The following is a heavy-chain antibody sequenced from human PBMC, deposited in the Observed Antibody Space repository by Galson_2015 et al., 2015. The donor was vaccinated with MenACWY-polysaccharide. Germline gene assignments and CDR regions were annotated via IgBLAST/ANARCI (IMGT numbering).Heavy chain of an antibody. CDR1: RFTFSDYG. CDR2: IWDDGSRK. CDR3: ARVGRDQSVSYFHGVFDP. Sequence: SLRLSCAAPRFTFSDYGMHWVRQAPGKGLEWVAFIWDDGSRKYYADSVKGRFAISRDNSENTLYLQMNNLRVADTAVYYCARVGRDQSVSYFHGVFDPCGQGTHVTVSS. V-gene: IGHV3-33*01. D-gene: IGHD3-10*01. J-gene: IGHJ5*02.